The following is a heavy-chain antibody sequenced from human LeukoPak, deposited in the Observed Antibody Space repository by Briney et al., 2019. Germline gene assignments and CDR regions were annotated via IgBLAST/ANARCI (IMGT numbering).Heavy chain of an antibody. Sequence: GGSLRLFCAASGFTFSSYAMSWVRQAPGKGLEWVSAISGSGGSTYYADSVKGRFTVSRDNSKNTLYLQMNSLRVEDTALYYCAKVPFYSDVYYFDYWGQGTLVTVSS. CDR2: ISGSGGST. V-gene: IGHV3-23*01. D-gene: IGHD3-10*01. CDR1: GFTFSSYA. CDR3: AKVPFYSDVYYFDY. J-gene: IGHJ4*02.